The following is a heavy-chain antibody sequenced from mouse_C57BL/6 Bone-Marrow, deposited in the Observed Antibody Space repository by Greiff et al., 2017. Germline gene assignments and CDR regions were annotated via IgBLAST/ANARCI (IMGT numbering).Heavy chain of an antibody. Sequence: ESGAELMKPGASVKLSCKATGYTFTGYWLEWVKQRPGHGLELIGEILPGSGSTNYNEKFKSKATFTADTSSNTAYMQLSSLTTEDSAIYCCARQCYYYGSSHWGQGTLVTVSA. CDR3: ARQCYYYGSSH. V-gene: IGHV1-9*01. CDR1: GYTFTGYW. CDR2: ILPGSGST. D-gene: IGHD1-1*01. J-gene: IGHJ3*01.